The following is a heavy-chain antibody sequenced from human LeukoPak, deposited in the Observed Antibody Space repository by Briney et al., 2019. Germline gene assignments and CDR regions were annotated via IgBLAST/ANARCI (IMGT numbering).Heavy chain of an antibody. CDR3: ARGIVLWWWKAFDI. CDR2: IYYSGST. V-gene: IGHV4-39*07. Sequence: SETLSLTCTVSGGSISSSSYYWGWIRQPPGKGLEWIGSIYYSGSTYYNPPLKSRVTISVDTSKNQFSLKLSSVTAADTAVYYCARGIVLWWWKAFDIWGQGTMVTVSS. CDR1: GGSISSSSYY. D-gene: IGHD2-21*01. J-gene: IGHJ3*02.